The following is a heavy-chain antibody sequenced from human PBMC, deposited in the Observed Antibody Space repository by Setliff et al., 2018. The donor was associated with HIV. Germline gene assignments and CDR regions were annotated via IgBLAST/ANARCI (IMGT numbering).Heavy chain of an antibody. CDR1: GGSINPYY. Sequence: PSETLSLTCTVSGGSINPYYWIWIRQPPGKRLEWIGFIYYTGSTHYNPSLKSRVSMSLDTSKNQFSLSLSSVTAADTAIYSCARHVSVGPTYYYDSWGQGTLVTVSS. CDR3: ARHVSVGPTYYYDS. V-gene: IGHV4-59*08. CDR2: IYYTGST. J-gene: IGHJ4*02. D-gene: IGHD3-3*01.